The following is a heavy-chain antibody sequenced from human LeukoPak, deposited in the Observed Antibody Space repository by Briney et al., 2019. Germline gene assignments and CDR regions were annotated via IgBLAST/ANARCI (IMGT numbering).Heavy chain of an antibody. J-gene: IGHJ4*02. CDR1: GGSISSSSYY. V-gene: IGHV3-53*01. Sequence: ETLSLTCTVSGGSISSSSYYWGWIRQPPGKGLEWVSLIYSGGYTYYADSVKGRFTISRDNSKNTLYLQMNSLRGEDTAVYYCARQRYYYDSSGPYFDYWGQGTLVTVSS. CDR2: IYSGGYT. CDR3: ARQRYYYDSSGPYFDY. D-gene: IGHD3-22*01.